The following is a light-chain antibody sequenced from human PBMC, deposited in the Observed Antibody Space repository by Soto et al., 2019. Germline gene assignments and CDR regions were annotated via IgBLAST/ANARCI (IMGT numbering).Light chain of an antibody. CDR3: QQYGSSPWT. CDR2: GAS. V-gene: IGKV3-20*01. J-gene: IGKJ1*01. CDR1: QSVSSSY. Sequence: EIVLTKSPGTLSLSHGERATLSCRASQSVSSSYLAWYQQKPGQAPRLLIYGASSRATGIPDRFSGSGSGTDFTLTISRLEPEDFAVYYCQQYGSSPWTFGQGTNVDI.